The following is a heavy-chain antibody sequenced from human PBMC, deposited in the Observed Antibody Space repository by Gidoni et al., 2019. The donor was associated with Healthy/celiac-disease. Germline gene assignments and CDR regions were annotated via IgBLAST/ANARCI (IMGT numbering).Heavy chain of an antibody. V-gene: IGHV4-59*01. Sequence: QVQLQESGPGLVKPSETLSLTCTVSGGSISSYYWSWIRQPPGKGLDWIGYIYYSGSTNYNPSLKSRVTISVDTSKNQFSLKLSSVTAADTAVYYCARVREDSAPLVRWFDPWGQGTLVTVSS. CDR3: ARVREDSAPLVRWFDP. D-gene: IGHD1-26*01. CDR2: IYYSGST. CDR1: GGSISSYY. J-gene: IGHJ5*02.